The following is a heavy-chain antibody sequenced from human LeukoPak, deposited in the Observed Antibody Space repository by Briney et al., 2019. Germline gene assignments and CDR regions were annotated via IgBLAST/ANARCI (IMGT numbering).Heavy chain of an antibody. V-gene: IGHV3-48*02. Sequence: GGSLRLSCAASGFTFTTYSMNWVRQSPGKGLEWVSYISSSSSTIYYADSVKGRFTISRDNAKNSLYLQMNSLRDEDTAVYYCARDYYGDYSFDYWGQGTLVTVSS. CDR2: ISSSSSTI. CDR3: ARDYYGDYSFDY. CDR1: GFTFTTYS. D-gene: IGHD4-17*01. J-gene: IGHJ4*02.